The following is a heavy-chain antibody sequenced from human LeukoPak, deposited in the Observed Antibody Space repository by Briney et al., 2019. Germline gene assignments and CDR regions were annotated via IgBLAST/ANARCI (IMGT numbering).Heavy chain of an antibody. Sequence: SETLSLTCTVSGYSISSGYYWGWIRQPPGKGLEWIASIYHSGSTYYNSSLKSRVTMSVDTSKNQFSLKLSSVTAADTAVYYCAREPYYYESSGSTAHWGQGTLVTVSS. CDR2: IYHSGST. V-gene: IGHV4-38-2*02. CDR1: GYSISSGYY. J-gene: IGHJ4*02. CDR3: AREPYYYESSGSTAH. D-gene: IGHD3-22*01.